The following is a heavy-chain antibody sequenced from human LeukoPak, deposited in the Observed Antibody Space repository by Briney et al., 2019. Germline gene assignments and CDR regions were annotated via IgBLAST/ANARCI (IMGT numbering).Heavy chain of an antibody. CDR1: GYTFTGYY. D-gene: IGHD3-3*01. V-gene: IGHV1-2*06. J-gene: IGHJ4*02. CDR2: INPNSGGT. Sequence: GASVKVSCKGSGYTFTGYYMHWVRQAPGQGLEWMGRINPNSGGTNYAQKFQGRVTMTRDTSTSTAYMELSRLRSDDTAVYCCAREAGFGVVNVDYWGQGTLVTVSS. CDR3: AREAGFGVVNVDY.